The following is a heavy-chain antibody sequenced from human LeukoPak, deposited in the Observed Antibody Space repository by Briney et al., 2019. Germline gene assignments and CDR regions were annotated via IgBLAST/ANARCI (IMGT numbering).Heavy chain of an antibody. CDR3: ARWATMVRGVISPPYYYYYMDV. CDR2: IIPIFGTA. CDR1: GGTFSSYA. J-gene: IGHJ6*03. V-gene: IGHV1-69*13. Sequence: GASVKVSCKASGGTFSSYAISWVRQAPGQGLEWMGGIIPIFGTANYAQKFQGRVTITADESTSTAYMELSSLRSEDTAVYYCARWATMVRGVISPPYYYYYMDVWGKGTTVTVSS. D-gene: IGHD3-10*01.